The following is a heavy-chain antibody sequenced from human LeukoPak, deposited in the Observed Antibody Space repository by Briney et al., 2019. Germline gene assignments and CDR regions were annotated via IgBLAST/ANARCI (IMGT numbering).Heavy chain of an antibody. J-gene: IGHJ4*02. D-gene: IGHD2-15*01. V-gene: IGHV4-34*01. Sequence: SETLSLTCAVYGGSFSGYYWSWIRQPPGKGLEWIGGINHSGSTNYNPSLKSRVTISVDTSKNQFSLKLSSVTAADTAVYYCARGGSGDCSGGSCYVTDYWGQGTLVTVSS. CDR3: ARGGSGDCSGGSCYVTDY. CDR1: GGSFSGYY. CDR2: INHSGST.